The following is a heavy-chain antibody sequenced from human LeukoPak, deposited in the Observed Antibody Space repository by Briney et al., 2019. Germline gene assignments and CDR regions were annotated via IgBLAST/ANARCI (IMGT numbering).Heavy chain of an antibody. J-gene: IGHJ4*02. CDR1: GFTFSRYA. CDR2: VAYDGSNK. D-gene: IGHD5-12*01. CDR3: ARVFVDIVATGQGRFDY. Sequence: GGSLRLSCTASGFTFSRYAMHWLRQAPGKGLEWVAVVAYDGSNKYPADSLKGRFTISRDNSKNTLFLEMNSLRAEDTAVYYCARVFVDIVATGQGRFDYWGQGTLVTVSS. V-gene: IGHV3-30*04.